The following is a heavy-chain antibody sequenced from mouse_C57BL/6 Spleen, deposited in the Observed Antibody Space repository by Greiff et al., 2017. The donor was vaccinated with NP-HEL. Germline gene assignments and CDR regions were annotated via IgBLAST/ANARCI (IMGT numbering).Heavy chain of an antibody. CDR3: ARLRSPNYFDY. CDR1: GFTFSDYY. J-gene: IGHJ2*01. V-gene: IGHV5-16*01. Sequence: DVKLVESEGGLVQPGSSMKLSCTASGFTFSDYYMAWVRQVPEKGLEWVANINYDGSSTYYLDSLKSRFIISRDNAKNILYLQMSSLKSEDTATYYCARLRSPNYFDYWGQGTTLTVSS. CDR2: INYDGSST.